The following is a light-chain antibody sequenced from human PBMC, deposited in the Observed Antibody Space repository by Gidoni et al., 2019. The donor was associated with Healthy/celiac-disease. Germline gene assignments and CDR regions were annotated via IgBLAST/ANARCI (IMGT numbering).Light chain of an antibody. Sequence: QLVGTQSRSASAALAASFKLTCTRSSGPNNYAIAWHQQQPEKVPRDVMRINSDGRHTKWDGMPDRFSCSSSGAERYLTISSLQSEDEAYYYCQTWGTGIRVFGGGTKLTVL. CDR3: QTWGTGIRV. V-gene: IGLV4-69*01. CDR2: INSDGRH. J-gene: IGLJ3*02. CDR1: SGPNNYA.